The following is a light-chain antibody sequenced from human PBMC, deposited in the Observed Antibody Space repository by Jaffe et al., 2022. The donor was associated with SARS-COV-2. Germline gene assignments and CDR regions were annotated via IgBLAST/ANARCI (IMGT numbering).Light chain of an antibody. CDR3: QVWDSSSDHVV. Sequence: SYVLTQPPSVSVAPGETARITCGENNIGRMNVQWYRQRPGQAPVLVIYYNSDRPSGIPERISGSNSGNTATLTISRVVAGDEADYYCQVWDSSSDHVVFGGGTKLTVL. CDR2: YNS. V-gene: IGLV3-21*04. J-gene: IGLJ2*01. CDR1: NIGRMN.